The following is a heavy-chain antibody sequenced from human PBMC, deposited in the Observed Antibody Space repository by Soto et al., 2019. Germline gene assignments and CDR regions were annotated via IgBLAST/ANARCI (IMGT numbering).Heavy chain of an antibody. D-gene: IGHD1-7*01. Sequence: ASVKVSCKASGYTFTGQYMHWVRQAPGQGLEWMGWINPNSGDTNYAQKFQGRVTMTRDTSIGTAYMELSSLRSNDTAIYYCARESSGITLYGMDVWGQGTTVTVSS. CDR3: ARESSGITLYGMDV. V-gene: IGHV1-2*02. J-gene: IGHJ6*02. CDR1: GYTFTGQY. CDR2: INPNSGDT.